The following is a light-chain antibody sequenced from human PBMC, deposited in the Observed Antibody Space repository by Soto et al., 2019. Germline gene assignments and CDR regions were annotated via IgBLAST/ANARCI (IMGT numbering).Light chain of an antibody. Sequence: QSALTQPASVSGSPGQSITISCTGTSSDVGSYNLVSWYQHHPGKAPKLMIYEGSKRPSGVSNRFSGSKSGTTASLTISGLQAEDEADYYCCSYAGSTSVVFGGGTKLTVL. V-gene: IGLV2-23*01. J-gene: IGLJ2*01. CDR3: CSYAGSTSVV. CDR1: SSDVGSYNL. CDR2: EGS.